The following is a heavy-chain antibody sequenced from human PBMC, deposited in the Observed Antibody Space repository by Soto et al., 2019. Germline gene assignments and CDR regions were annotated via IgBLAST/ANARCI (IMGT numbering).Heavy chain of an antibody. CDR1: GFTFTSYW. CDR2: INPDGSRT. J-gene: IGHJ4*01. V-gene: IGHV3-74*01. Sequence: GGSLRLSCAASGFTFTSYWMHWVRQSPGKGLVWVSRINPDGSRTSYADSMKGRFTISRDNAKNTLYLQMNSLGADDTAVYYCARVAVTTYYFDYWGHGTLVTVSS. CDR3: ARVAVTTYYFDY. D-gene: IGHD4-17*01.